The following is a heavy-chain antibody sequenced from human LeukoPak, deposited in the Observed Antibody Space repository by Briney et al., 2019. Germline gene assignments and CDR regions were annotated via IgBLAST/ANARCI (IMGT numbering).Heavy chain of an antibody. J-gene: IGHJ4*02. Sequence: SETLSLTCTVSGGSIRRYFWSWIRQPAGKGLEWIGRIYSSGSTNYSPSLKSRAIMSVDTSKNQFSLKLTSVTAADTAVYYCARDLSNGLTYSPFDYWGQGTLVTVSS. V-gene: IGHV4-4*07. D-gene: IGHD2-8*01. CDR1: GGSIRRYF. CDR3: ARDLSNGLTYSPFDY. CDR2: IYSSGST.